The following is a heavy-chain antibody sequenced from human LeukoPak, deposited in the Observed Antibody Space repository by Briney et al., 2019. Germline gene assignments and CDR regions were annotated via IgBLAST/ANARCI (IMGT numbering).Heavy chain of an antibody. D-gene: IGHD5-18*01. CDR2: ISSSSSYI. CDR3: ASLTSSYGFGGPH. CDR1: GFTFSSYS. V-gene: IGHV3-21*01. J-gene: IGHJ4*02. Sequence: GGSLRLSCAASGFTFSSYSMNWVRQAPGKGLEWVSSISSSSSYIYYADSVKGRFTISSDNAKNSLYLRMNSLRAEDMAVSYCASLTSSYGFGGPHWGQGTLVTVSS.